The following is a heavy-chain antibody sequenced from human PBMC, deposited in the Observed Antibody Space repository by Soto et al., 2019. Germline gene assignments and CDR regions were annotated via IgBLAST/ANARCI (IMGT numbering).Heavy chain of an antibody. CDR2: IIPILGIA. J-gene: IGHJ4*02. CDR1: GGTFSSYT. D-gene: IGHD6-19*01. Sequence: QVQLVQSGAEVKKPGSSVKVSCKASGGTFSSYTISWVRQAPGQGLEWMGRIIPILGIANYAQKFQGRVTITANNSTSTAYMELSSLRSEDTAVYYCAMSIAGAGFDYWGQGTLVTVSS. V-gene: IGHV1-69*02. CDR3: AMSIAGAGFDY.